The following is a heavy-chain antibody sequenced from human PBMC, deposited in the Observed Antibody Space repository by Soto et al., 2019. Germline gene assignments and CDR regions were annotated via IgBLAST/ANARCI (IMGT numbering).Heavy chain of an antibody. V-gene: IGHV1-46*01. Sequence: GASVKVSCKASGYTFTSYYMHWVRQAPGQGLEWMGIINPSGGSTSYAQKFQGRVTMTRDTSTSTVYMELSSLRSEDTAVYYCARGTKITIFGVVIISSMDVWGQGTTVTVSS. CDR3: ARGTKITIFGVVIISSMDV. D-gene: IGHD3-3*01. CDR1: GYTFTSYY. CDR2: INPSGGST. J-gene: IGHJ6*02.